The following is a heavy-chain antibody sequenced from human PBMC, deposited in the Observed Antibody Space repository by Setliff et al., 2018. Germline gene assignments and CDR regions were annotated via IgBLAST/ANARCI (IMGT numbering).Heavy chain of an antibody. CDR3: ARSYYNFWSGYYRVNWFDP. CDR1: GGSISSYY. D-gene: IGHD3-3*01. CDR2: IYTSGGT. Sequence: SETLSLTCTVSGGSISSYYWSWIRQPAGKGLEWIGRIYTSGGTNYNPSLKSRVTMSVDTSKNQFSLKLSSVTAAGTAVYYCARSYYNFWSGYYRVNWFDPWGQGTLVTVSS. V-gene: IGHV4-4*07. J-gene: IGHJ5*02.